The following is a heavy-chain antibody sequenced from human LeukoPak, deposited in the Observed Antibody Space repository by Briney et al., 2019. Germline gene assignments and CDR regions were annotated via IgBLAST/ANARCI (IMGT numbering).Heavy chain of an antibody. CDR2: ISAHAGNT. CDR3: AREGTSGYDQQDY. J-gene: IGHJ4*02. Sequence: ASVTVSCKASGYIFPSYGISWVRQAPGPGLEWVGWISAHAGNTNYAQKVQGRVTMTMDTFSSTAYMELRSLGSDDTAVYYCAREGTSGYDQQDYWGQGTLVTVSS. CDR1: GYIFPSYG. V-gene: IGHV1-18*01. D-gene: IGHD5-12*01.